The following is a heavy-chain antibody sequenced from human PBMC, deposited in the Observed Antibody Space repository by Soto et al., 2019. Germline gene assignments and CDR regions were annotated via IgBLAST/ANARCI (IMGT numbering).Heavy chain of an antibody. V-gene: IGHV5-51*01. CDR1: GYNCITYW. D-gene: IGHD3-10*01. CDR2: IYPGDSDT. J-gene: IGHJ6*02. CDR3: ARLPGCIKNPTAAFYT. Sequence: GESLKISCEGSGYNCITYWIGWVRQMPGKGLEWMGIIYPGDSDTRYSPSFQGQVTISADKSLSTAYLQWSSLKASDTAMYYCARLPGCIKNPTAAFYTWAQGNAVPVSS.